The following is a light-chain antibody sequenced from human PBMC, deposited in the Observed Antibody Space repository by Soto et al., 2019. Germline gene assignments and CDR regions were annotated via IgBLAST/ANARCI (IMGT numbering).Light chain of an antibody. Sequence: DIQMTQSPSSLSASVGDRVTITCRASQSISSYLNWYQQKPGKAPKLLIYAASSLQSGVPSRFSGSGSGTDFTLTISSLQPEDFATCYCQQSYSNTFGQGTKVEIK. CDR2: AAS. CDR1: QSISSY. V-gene: IGKV1-39*01. CDR3: QQSYSNT. J-gene: IGKJ1*01.